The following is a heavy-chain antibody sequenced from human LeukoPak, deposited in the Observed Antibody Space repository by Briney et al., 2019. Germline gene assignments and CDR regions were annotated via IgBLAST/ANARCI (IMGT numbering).Heavy chain of an antibody. D-gene: IGHD3-10*01. CDR3: ARGVRLLWFGESYNNWFDP. J-gene: IGHJ5*02. CDR2: IYTSGST. V-gene: IGHV4-61*02. Sequence: PSETLSLTCTVSGGSISSGSYYWSWIRQPAGKGLEWIGRIYTSGSTNYNPSLKSRVTISVDTSKNQFSLKLSSVTAADTAVYYCARGVRLLWFGESYNNWFDPWGQGTLVTVSS. CDR1: GGSISSGSYY.